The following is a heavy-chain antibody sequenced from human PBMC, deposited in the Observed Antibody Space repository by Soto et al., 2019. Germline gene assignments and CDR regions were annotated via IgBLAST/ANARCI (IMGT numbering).Heavy chain of an antibody. D-gene: IGHD3-22*01. V-gene: IGHV1-69*12. Sequence: QVQLVQSGAEVKKPGSSVKVSCKASGGTFSSYAISWVRQAPGQGLEWMGGIIHIFGTADYAQKFQGRVTMTEDESTRTGNMELSSLRSEDTAVYYCASHYDSSGYYYRGLDYWGQGTLVTVSS. CDR1: GGTFSSYA. J-gene: IGHJ4*02. CDR3: ASHYDSSGYYYRGLDY. CDR2: IIHIFGTA.